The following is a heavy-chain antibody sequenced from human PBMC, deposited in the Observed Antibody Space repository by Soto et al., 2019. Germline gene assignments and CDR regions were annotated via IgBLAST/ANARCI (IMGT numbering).Heavy chain of an antibody. CDR2: TYYRSKWYN. CDR3: AREGHQGIAAAGTVDYYFDY. Sequence: QSQTLSLTCAISGDSVSSNSAAWNWIRQSPSRGLEWLGRTYYRSKWYNDYAVSVKSRITINPDTSKNQFSLQLNSVTPEGTDEYYCAREGHQGIAAAGTVDYYFDYWGQGTLVTVSS. CDR1: GDSVSSNSAA. J-gene: IGHJ4*02. D-gene: IGHD6-13*01. V-gene: IGHV6-1*01.